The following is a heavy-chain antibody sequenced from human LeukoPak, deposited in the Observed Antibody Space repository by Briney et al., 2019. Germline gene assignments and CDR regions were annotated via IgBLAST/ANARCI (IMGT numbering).Heavy chain of an antibody. CDR3: ARDRRYYDNSGHFFFDY. J-gene: IGHJ4*02. D-gene: IGHD3-22*01. CDR1: GYSISSGYY. V-gene: IGHV4-38-2*02. CDR2: IFHTVST. Sequence: SETLSLTCTVSGYSISSGYYWGWIRQPPGKGLEWIGSIFHTVSTSYSPSLRSPFTISVDTSKTQFSLKLSSVTAADTAMYYCARDRRYYDNSGHFFFDYWGQGTLVPVSS.